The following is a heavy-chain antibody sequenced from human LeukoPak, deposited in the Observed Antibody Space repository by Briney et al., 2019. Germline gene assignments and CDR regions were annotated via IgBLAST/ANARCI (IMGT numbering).Heavy chain of an antibody. D-gene: IGHD3-3*01. J-gene: IGHJ4*02. V-gene: IGHV4-4*02. CDR2: VHLDGRT. CDR1: GGSISTTNW. Sequence: NTSETLSLTCGVSGGSISTTNWWTWVRQPPGKGLEWIGEVHLDGRTNYNPSLESRLTMSVDLSEHHISLKLTSVTAADTAVYYCAREGGFYRPLDYSGQGTLVTVSS. CDR3: AREGGFYRPLDY.